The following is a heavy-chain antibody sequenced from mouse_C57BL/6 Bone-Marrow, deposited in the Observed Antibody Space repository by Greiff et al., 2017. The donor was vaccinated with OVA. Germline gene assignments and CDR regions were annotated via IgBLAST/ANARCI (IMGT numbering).Heavy chain of an antibody. CDR2: IDPENGDT. CDR1: GFNIKDDY. D-gene: IGHD2-1*01. CDR3: TSYGNFDY. V-gene: IGHV14-4*01. J-gene: IGHJ2*01. Sequence: VQLQQSGAELVRPGASVKLSCTASGFNIKDDYMHWVKQRPEQGLEWIGWIDPENGDTEYASQFQGKATITADTSSNTAYLQLSSLTSEDTAVYYCTSYGNFDYWGQGTTLTVSS.